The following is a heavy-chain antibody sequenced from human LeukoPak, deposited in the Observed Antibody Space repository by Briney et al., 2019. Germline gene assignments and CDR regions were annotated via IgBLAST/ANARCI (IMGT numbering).Heavy chain of an antibody. CDR2: IYYSGST. CDR1: GGSISSSSYY. D-gene: IGHD3-16*02. Sequence: SETLSLTCTVSGGSISSSSYYWGWIRQPPGKGLEWIGSIYYSGSTYYNPSLKSRVTISVDTSKNQFSLKLSSVTAADTAVYYCARGITFGGVIVNNYFDYWGQGTLVTVSS. V-gene: IGHV4-39*07. CDR3: ARGITFGGVIVNNYFDY. J-gene: IGHJ4*02.